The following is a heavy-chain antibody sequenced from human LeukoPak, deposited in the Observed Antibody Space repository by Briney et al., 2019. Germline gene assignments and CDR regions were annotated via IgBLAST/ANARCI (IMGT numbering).Heavy chain of an antibody. CDR1: GYTFTGYY. CDR3: ARSLGYCSSTSCYINWFDP. V-gene: IGHV1-2*02. Sequence: ALVKVSCKASGYTFTGYYMHWVRQAPGQGLEWMGWINPNSGGTNYAQKFQGRVTMTRDTSISTAYMELSSLRSEDTAVYYCARSLGYCSSTSCYINWFDPWGQGTLVTVSS. CDR2: INPNSGGT. J-gene: IGHJ5*02. D-gene: IGHD2-2*01.